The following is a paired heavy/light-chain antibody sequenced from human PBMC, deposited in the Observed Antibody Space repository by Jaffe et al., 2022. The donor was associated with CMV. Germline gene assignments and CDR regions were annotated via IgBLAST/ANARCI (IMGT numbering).Heavy chain of an antibody. D-gene: IGHD3-3*01. CDR3: ARASANYDFWSGSIYYYYMDV. Sequence: QVTLKESGPVLVKPTETLTLTCTVSGFSLSNARMGVSWIRQPPGKALEWLAHIFSNDEKSYSTSLKSRLTISKDTSKSQVVLTMTNMDPVDTATYYCARASANYDFWSGSIYYYYMDVWGKGTTVTVSS. J-gene: IGHJ6*03. V-gene: IGHV2-26*01. CDR2: IFSNDEK. CDR1: GFSLSNARMG.
Light chain of an antibody. CDR1: QGISSY. CDR3: QQYYSYPPGT. CDR2: AAS. Sequence: AIRITQSPSSLSASTGDRVTITCRASQGISSYLAWYQQKPGKAPKLLIYAASTLQSGVPSRFSGSGSGTDFTLTISCLQSEDFATYYCQQYYSYPPGTFGQGTKVEIK. J-gene: IGKJ1*01. V-gene: IGKV1-8*01.